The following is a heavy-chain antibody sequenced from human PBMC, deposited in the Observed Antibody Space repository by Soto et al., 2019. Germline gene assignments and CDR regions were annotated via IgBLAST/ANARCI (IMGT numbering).Heavy chain of an antibody. D-gene: IGHD6-13*01. V-gene: IGHV3-30*18. CDR1: GFTFSSYG. J-gene: IGHJ4*02. Sequence: GGSLRLSCAASGFTFSSYGMHWVRQAPGKGLEWVAVISYDGSNRYYADSVKGRFTISRDNSKNTLYLQMNSLRAEDTAVYYCAKDFAAAGSYFDYWGQGTLVTVSS. CDR2: ISYDGSNR. CDR3: AKDFAAAGSYFDY.